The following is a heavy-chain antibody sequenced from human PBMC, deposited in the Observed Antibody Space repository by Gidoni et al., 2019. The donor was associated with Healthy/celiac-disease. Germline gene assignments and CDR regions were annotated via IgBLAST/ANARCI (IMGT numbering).Heavy chain of an antibody. CDR3: AKDRGLRPARYFDWLSPPEGPDY. Sequence: QVQLVESGGGVVQPGRSLRLSCAASGFTFSSYGMHWVRQAPGKGLEWVAVISYDGSNKYYADSVKGRFTISRDNSKNTLYLQMNSLRAEDTAVYYCAKDRGLRPARYFDWLSPPEGPDYWGQGTLVTVSS. V-gene: IGHV3-30*18. CDR1: GFTFSSYG. CDR2: ISYDGSNK. D-gene: IGHD3-9*01. J-gene: IGHJ4*02.